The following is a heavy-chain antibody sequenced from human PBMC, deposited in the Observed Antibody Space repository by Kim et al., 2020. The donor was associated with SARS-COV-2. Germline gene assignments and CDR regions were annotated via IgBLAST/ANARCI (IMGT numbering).Heavy chain of an antibody. CDR3: ARGPGAVANYYYYYGMDV. CDR1: GGSFSGYY. J-gene: IGHJ6*01. V-gene: IGHV4-34*01. CDR2: INHSGST. D-gene: IGHD6-19*01. Sequence: SETLSLTCAVYGGSFSGYYWSWIRQPPGKGLEWIGEINHSGSTNYNPSLKSRVTISVDTSKNQFSLKLSSVTAADTAVYYCARGPGAVANYYYYYGMDV.